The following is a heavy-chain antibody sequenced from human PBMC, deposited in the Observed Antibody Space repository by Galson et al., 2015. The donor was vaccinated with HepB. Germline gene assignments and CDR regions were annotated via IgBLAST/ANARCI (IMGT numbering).Heavy chain of an antibody. J-gene: IGHJ6*02. CDR2: IIPIFGIA. Sequence: SCKASGGTFSSYAISWVRQAPGQGLEWMGGIIPIFGIANYAQKFQGRVTITADESTSTAYIELSSLRSEDTAVYYCARGGITMIVEGYYYYGMDVWGQGTTVTVSS. CDR3: ARGGITMIVEGYYYYGMDV. V-gene: IGHV1-69*01. D-gene: IGHD3-22*01. CDR1: GGTFSSYA.